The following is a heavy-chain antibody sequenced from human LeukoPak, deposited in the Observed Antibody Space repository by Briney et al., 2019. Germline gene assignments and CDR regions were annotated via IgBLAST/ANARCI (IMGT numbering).Heavy chain of an antibody. CDR1: GFTFSSYA. CDR2: IAGSGGRT. J-gene: IGHJ5*02. CDR3: AKDFYGSGINWFDP. V-gene: IGHV3-23*01. Sequence: GGSLRLSCAASGFTFSSYAMRWVRQAPGKGLEWVSAIAGSGGRTFYANSVKGRFTISRDNSKNTLYLQMNSLRAEDTAVYYCAKDFYGSGINWFDPWGQGTLVTVSS. D-gene: IGHD3-10*01.